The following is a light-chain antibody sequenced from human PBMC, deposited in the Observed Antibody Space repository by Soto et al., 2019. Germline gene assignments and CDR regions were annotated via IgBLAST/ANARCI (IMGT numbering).Light chain of an antibody. CDR3: SSYTSSSNPYV. CDR1: SSDVGGYNH. V-gene: IGLV2-14*01. J-gene: IGLJ1*01. Sequence: QSALTQPASVSGSPGQSITISCTGTSSDVGGYNHVSWYQQHPGKAPKLMIYDVSNRPSGVSNRFSGSKSGNTASLTISGLHAEDEANYYCSSYTSSSNPYVFGTGTKVTVL. CDR2: DVS.